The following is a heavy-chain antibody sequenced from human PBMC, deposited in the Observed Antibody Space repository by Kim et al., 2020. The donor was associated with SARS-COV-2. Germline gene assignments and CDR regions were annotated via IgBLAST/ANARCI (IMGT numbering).Heavy chain of an antibody. Sequence: GGSLRLFCVASGFIVSNHYMSWVRQAPGKGLEWVSVIYSGGSTYYADSVKGRFTISRDNSKNTLYLQMNSLRAEDTAMYYCARVLYSSGYLFDYWGQGTL. CDR1: GFIVSNHY. CDR2: IYSGGST. D-gene: IGHD3-22*01. V-gene: IGHV3-66*01. CDR3: ARVLYSSGYLFDY. J-gene: IGHJ4*02.